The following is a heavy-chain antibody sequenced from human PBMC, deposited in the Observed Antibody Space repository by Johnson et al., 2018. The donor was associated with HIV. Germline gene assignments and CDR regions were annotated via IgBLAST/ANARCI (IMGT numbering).Heavy chain of an antibody. Sequence: VQLVESGGGVVQPGMFVRLSCAASGFTFSSYAMNWVRQAPGKGLEWVSVIYSGGSTYYADSVRGRFTISRDNSKNTLYLQMSSLRAEDTAMYYCARDGESQQLPLGDAFDVWGQGTMVTVSS. CDR3: ARDGESQQLPLGDAFDV. D-gene: IGHD6-13*01. V-gene: IGHV3-66*01. J-gene: IGHJ3*01. CDR1: GFTFSSYA. CDR2: IYSGGST.